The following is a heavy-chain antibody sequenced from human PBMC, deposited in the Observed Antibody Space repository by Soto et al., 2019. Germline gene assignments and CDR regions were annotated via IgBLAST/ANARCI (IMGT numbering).Heavy chain of an antibody. V-gene: IGHV3-15*05. CDR1: GFSFTKTW. D-gene: IGHD4-17*01. CDR2: IKSKDDGGTT. Sequence: GGSLRLSCAASGFTSGFSFTKTWMNWVRQAPGEGLEWVGHIKSKDDGGTTEYAAPVKGRFTISRDDSKSTLYLEMNSLKAEDTAVYYCTTARGDYRPVDPWGQGTLVTVSS. CDR3: TTARGDYRPVDP. J-gene: IGHJ5*02.